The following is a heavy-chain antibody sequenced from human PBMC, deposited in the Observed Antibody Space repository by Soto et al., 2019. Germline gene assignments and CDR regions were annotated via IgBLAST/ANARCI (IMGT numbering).Heavy chain of an antibody. Sequence: QVHLVESGGGVVQPGRSLRLSCAASGFTFSTTGMHWVRQAPGKGLEWVAMISHDGGEKFYTDSVKGRFTISRDTSKNTLYLQMDSQRPEDTAIYHCAKDLYGAGWYNYFDPWGQGTLVTVSS. V-gene: IGHV3-30*18. CDR1: GFTFSTTG. CDR2: ISHDGGEK. D-gene: IGHD6-19*01. J-gene: IGHJ5*02. CDR3: AKDLYGAGWYNYFDP.